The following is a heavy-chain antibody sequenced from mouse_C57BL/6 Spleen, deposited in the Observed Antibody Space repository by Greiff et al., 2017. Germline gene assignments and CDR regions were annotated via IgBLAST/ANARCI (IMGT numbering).Heavy chain of an antibody. J-gene: IGHJ4*01. CDR2: IDPSDSYT. CDR3: ARNHYYAMDY. CDR1: GYTFTSYW. V-gene: IGHV1-69*01. Sequence: QVQLKQPGAELVMPGASVKLSCKASGYTFTSYWMHWVKQRPGQGLEWIGGIDPSDSYTNYNQKCKGKSTLTVDKSSSTAYMQLSSLTSEDSAVYYCARNHYYAMDYWGQGTSVTVSS.